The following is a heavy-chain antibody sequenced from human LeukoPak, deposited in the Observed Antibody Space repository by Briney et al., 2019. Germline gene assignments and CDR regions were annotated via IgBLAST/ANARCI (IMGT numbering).Heavy chain of an antibody. CDR3: ARGEGDWKFVDY. CDR2: IGSNGDT. V-gene: IGHV3-64*01. CDR1: GFAFSSCA. Sequence: TGGSLRLSCAASGFAFSSCAMHWVRQAPGRGLEYVSAIGSNGDTYYGNSVKGRFTVSRDNSKNTLYLQMGILRAEDMAVYYCARGEGDWKFVDYWGQGTLVTVSS. J-gene: IGHJ4*02. D-gene: IGHD2-21*02.